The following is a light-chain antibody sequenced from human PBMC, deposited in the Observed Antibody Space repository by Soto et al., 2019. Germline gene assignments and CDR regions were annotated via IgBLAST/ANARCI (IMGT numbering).Light chain of an antibody. J-gene: IGKJ1*01. CDR3: QQRGA. CDR1: QSISGY. CDR2: AAF. V-gene: IGKV1-39*01. Sequence: DLQMTQSPSSLSASVGDRVTITCRSSQSISGYLNWYQQKPGKAPKLLIYAAFSLQNGVPSRFSGSASETEFTLTISSLQPEDFATYYCQQRGAFGQGTKVEFK.